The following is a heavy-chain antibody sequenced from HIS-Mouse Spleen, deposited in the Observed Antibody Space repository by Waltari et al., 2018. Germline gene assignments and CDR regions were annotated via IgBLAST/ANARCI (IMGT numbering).Heavy chain of an antibody. V-gene: IGHV4-34*01. CDR3: ARMGPASGSYGDY. CDR2: INHSGST. D-gene: IGHD1-26*01. CDR1: GGSFCGSY. J-gene: IGHJ4*02. Sequence: QVQLQQWGAGLLKPSETLSLTCAVYGGSFCGSYWSWIRQPPGKGLEWIGEINHSGSTNYNPSLKSRVTISVDTSKNQFSLKLSSVTAADTAVYYCARMGPASGSYGDYWGQGTLVTVSS.